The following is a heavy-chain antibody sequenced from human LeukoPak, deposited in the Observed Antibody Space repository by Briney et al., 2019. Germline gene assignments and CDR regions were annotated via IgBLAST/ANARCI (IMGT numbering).Heavy chain of an antibody. CDR3: AKTANDSSGYEPLEIDY. J-gene: IGHJ4*02. CDR2: ISYDGSNK. D-gene: IGHD3-22*01. V-gene: IGHV3-30*18. CDR1: GFTFSSYG. Sequence: GGSLRLSCAASGFTFSSYGTHWVRQAPGKGLEWVAVISYDGSNKYYADSVKGRFTISRDNSKTTLYLQMNSLRAEDTAVYYCAKTANDSSGYEPLEIDYWGQGTLVTVSS.